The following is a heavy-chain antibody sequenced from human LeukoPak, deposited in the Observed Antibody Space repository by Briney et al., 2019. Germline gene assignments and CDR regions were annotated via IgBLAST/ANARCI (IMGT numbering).Heavy chain of an antibody. CDR1: GGSFSGHY. Sequence: PSETLSLTCAVYGGSFSGHYWGWIRQSPGKGLEWIGEINHSGSTNYNPSLKSRLTISVDTSKNQFSLKLRSVSAADTAVYYCAGSYHYYMDVWGKGTTVTVSS. CDR3: AGSYHYYMDV. V-gene: IGHV4-34*01. J-gene: IGHJ6*03. CDR2: INHSGST.